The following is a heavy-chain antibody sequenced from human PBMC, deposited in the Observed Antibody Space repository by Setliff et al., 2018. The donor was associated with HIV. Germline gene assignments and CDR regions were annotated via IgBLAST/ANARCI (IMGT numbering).Heavy chain of an antibody. CDR1: GYSIRTGAYY. CDR3: ARGGAVSADFDS. CDR2: IYYDGRT. Sequence: SETLSLTCAVSGYSIRTGAYYWGWIRQPPGKGLEWIGSIYYDGRTFYKPSLKSRLTISVDTSKNQFSLRLNSVTAADTAVYFCARGGAVSADFDSWGQGTLVTVSS. V-gene: IGHV4-39*07. D-gene: IGHD3-16*01. J-gene: IGHJ4*02.